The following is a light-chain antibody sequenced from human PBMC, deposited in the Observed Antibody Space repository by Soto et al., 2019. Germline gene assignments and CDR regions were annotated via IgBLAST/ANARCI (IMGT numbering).Light chain of an antibody. Sequence: ESVLTQSPGTLSLAPGERATLSCRASQSVTSSYLAWYQQKPGQAPRLLIYGASSRATGIPDRFSGSGSGTDFSLTISRLEAGDFAVYYCQQYGSPWTFGQGTKVEIK. J-gene: IGKJ1*01. CDR3: QQYGSPWT. V-gene: IGKV3-20*01. CDR2: GAS. CDR1: QSVTSSY.